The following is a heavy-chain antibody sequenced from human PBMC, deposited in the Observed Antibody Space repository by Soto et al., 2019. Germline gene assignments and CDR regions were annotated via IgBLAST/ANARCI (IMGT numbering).Heavy chain of an antibody. CDR1: GYTFTSYD. CDR2: MNPNSGNT. Sequence: SVQVSCKASGYTFTSYDINWVRQATGQGLEWMGWMNPNSGNTGYAQKFQGRVTMTRNTSISTAYMELSSLRSEDTAVYYCARGVSRGAWYGYSYYGMAVWGKGSTVTVSS. J-gene: IGHJ6*04. V-gene: IGHV1-8*01. D-gene: IGHD6-13*01. CDR3: ARGVSRGAWYGYSYYGMAV.